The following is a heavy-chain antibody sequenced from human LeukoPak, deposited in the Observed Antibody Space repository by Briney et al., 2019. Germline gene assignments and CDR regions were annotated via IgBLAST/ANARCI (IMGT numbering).Heavy chain of an antibody. J-gene: IGHJ3*02. Sequence: SETLSLTCTVGSGSMNDYYWNWVRQPPGKRLEWLGRIYNNKYTDYNPFLKSRVSISVDTSKSQFSLNLNSVTAADTAVYYCARQVSLYAGFDIWGPGTMVTVSS. CDR3: ARQVSLYAGFDI. CDR2: IYNNKYT. CDR1: SGSMNDYY. V-gene: IGHV4-59*08. D-gene: IGHD3-16*02.